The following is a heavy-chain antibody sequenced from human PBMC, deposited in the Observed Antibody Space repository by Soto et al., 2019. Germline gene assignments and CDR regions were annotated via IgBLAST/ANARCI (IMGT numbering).Heavy chain of an antibody. CDR3: ARDQDSYGYFGGFDY. CDR2: ISSSSSYI. V-gene: IGHV3-21*01. CDR1: GFTFSSYS. D-gene: IGHD5-18*01. J-gene: IGHJ4*02. Sequence: EVQLVESGGGLVKPGGSLRLSCAASGFTFSSYSMNWVRQAPGKGLEWVSSISSSSSYIYYADSVKGRFTISRDNAKNSLYLQMNSLRAEDTAVYYCARDQDSYGYFGGFDYWGQGTLVTVSS.